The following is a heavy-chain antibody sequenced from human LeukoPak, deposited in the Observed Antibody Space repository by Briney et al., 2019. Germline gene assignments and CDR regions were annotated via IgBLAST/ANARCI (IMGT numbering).Heavy chain of an antibody. J-gene: IGHJ6*02. Sequence: QPGGSLRLSGAASGFTLSSYWMHWLRQAPGKGLVWVSRIYSDGSSTAYADSVKGRFTISRDNAKNTLYLQMNSLRAEDTAVYFCAREIVVVPAAIKPAGYHYYGMDVWGQGTTVTVSS. CDR1: GFTLSSYW. D-gene: IGHD2-2*01. CDR2: IYSDGSST. V-gene: IGHV3-74*01. CDR3: AREIVVVPAAIKPAGYHYYGMDV.